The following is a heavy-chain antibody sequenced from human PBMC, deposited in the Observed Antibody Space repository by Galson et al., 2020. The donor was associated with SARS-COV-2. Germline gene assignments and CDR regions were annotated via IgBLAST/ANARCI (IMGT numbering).Heavy chain of an antibody. D-gene: IGHD6-13*01. CDR3: ARHQYSGSWGYAFDI. Sequence: SETLSLTCSVFGGSISSTSNYWGWLRQPPGRGLEWIGSIHYSGSTYYNPSLKSRVTISVDTANNQFSLRLTSVTAADAAVYYCARHQYSGSWGYAFDIWGQGTMVTVSS. CDR2: IHYSGST. V-gene: IGHV4-39*07. J-gene: IGHJ3*02. CDR1: GGSISSTSNY.